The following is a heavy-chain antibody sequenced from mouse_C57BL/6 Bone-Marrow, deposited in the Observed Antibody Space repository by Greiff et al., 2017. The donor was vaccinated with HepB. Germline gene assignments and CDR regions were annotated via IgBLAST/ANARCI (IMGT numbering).Heavy chain of an antibody. CDR3: APLLWYPMDY. D-gene: IGHD2-1*01. Sequence: QVQLQQSGAELARPGASVKLSCKASGYTFTSYGISWVKQRTGQGLEWIGEIYPRSGNTYYNEKFKGKATLTADKSSSTAYMEIRSLTSEDSAVYFCAPLLWYPMDYWGQGTSVTVSS. CDR2: IYPRSGNT. J-gene: IGHJ4*01. CDR1: GYTFTSYG. V-gene: IGHV1-81*01.